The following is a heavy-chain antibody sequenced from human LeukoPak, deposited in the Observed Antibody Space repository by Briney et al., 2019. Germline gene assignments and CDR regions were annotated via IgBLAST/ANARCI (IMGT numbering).Heavy chain of an antibody. J-gene: IGHJ3*02. V-gene: IGHV1-69*13. CDR1: GGTFSSYA. Sequence: GASVKVSCKASGGTFSSYAISWVRQAPGQGLEWMGGIIPIFGTANYAQKFQGRVTITADEYTSTAYMELSSLRSEDTAVYYCARDEKRIAARPIAFDIWGQGTMVTVSS. CDR2: IIPIFGTA. D-gene: IGHD6-6*01. CDR3: ARDEKRIAARPIAFDI.